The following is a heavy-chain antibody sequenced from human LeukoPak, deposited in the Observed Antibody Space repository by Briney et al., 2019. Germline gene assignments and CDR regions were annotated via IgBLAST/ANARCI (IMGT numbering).Heavy chain of an antibody. J-gene: IGHJ4*02. CDR1: GGSFSGYY. D-gene: IGHD6-13*01. CDR3: ARGSQGSSWYDGVFDY. V-gene: IGHV4-34*01. CDR2: INHSGST. Sequence: SETLSLTCAVYGGSFSGYYWSWIRQPPGKGLEWIGEINHSGSTNYNPSLKSRVTISVDTSKNQFSLKLSSVTAADTAVYYCARGSQGSSWYDGVFDYWGQGTLVTVSS.